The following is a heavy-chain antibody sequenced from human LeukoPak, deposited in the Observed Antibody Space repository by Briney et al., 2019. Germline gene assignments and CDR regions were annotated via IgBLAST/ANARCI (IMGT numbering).Heavy chain of an antibody. CDR3: ARDLSFWSSGYLRRYYWFDP. CDR1: GGSISSYY. D-gene: IGHD3-22*01. Sequence: SETLSLTCTVSGGSISSYYWSWIRQPPGKGLEWIGYIYYSGSTNYNPSLKSRVTISVDTSKNQFSLKLSSVTAADTAVYYCARDLSFWSSGYLRRYYWFDPWRQGTLVTVSS. J-gene: IGHJ5*02. CDR2: IYYSGST. V-gene: IGHV4-59*01.